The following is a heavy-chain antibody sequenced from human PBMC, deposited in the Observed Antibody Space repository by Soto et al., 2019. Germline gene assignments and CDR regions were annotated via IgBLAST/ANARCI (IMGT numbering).Heavy chain of an antibody. CDR2: IIPIFGTA. V-gene: IGHV1-69*01. CDR3: ARSIAARPFYYYYGMDV. CDR1: GGTFSSYA. Sequence: QVQLVQSGAEVKKPGSSVKVSCKASGGTFSSYAISWVRQAPGQGLEWMGGIIPIFGTANYAQKFQGRVTITADESTSTAYMELGSLRSEDTAVYYCARSIAARPFYYYYGMDVWGQGTTVTVSS. J-gene: IGHJ6*02. D-gene: IGHD6-6*01.